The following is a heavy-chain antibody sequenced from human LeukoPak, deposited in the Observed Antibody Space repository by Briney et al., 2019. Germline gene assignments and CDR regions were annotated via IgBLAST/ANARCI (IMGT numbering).Heavy chain of an antibody. CDR3: ARDHTSLGEGYFDY. J-gene: IGHJ4*02. CDR2: IYTSGST. V-gene: IGHV4-61*02. Sequence: SQTLSLTCTVSGGSISSGSYYWSWIRQPAGKGLEWIGRIYTSGSTNYNPSLKSRVTISVDTSKNQFSLKLSSVTAADTAVYYCARDHTSLGEGYFDYWGQGTLVTVSS. CDR1: GGSISSGSYY.